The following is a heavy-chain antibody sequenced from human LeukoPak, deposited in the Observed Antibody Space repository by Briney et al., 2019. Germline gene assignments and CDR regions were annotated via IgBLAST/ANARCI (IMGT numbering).Heavy chain of an antibody. V-gene: IGHV3-30*04. CDR1: GFSFSNYV. Sequence: GRSLRLSCAASGFSFSNYVMDWVRQAPGKGLEWVAVISKDGSMKYYSDSVKGRFTVSRDNSIHTLYLEMNSLKTEDTAVYYCAGESFDFWSQGTMVTVSS. J-gene: IGHJ3*01. CDR3: AGESFDF. CDR2: ISKDGSMK.